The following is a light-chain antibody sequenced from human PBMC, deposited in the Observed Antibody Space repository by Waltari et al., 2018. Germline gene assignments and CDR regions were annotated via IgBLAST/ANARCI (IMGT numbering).Light chain of an antibody. V-gene: IGLV1-44*01. CDR1: ASNIGGNL. J-gene: IGLJ3*02. CDR2: RSE. Sequence: QSVLTQPPSASGTPGQRVTISCSGSASNIGGNLVTWYQQLPGKAPKLLIYRSEQRPSGVPDRFSGSKTGTSASLAISGLQSDDEADYFCASWDDSLNGHWVFGGGTKVTVL. CDR3: ASWDDSLNGHWV.